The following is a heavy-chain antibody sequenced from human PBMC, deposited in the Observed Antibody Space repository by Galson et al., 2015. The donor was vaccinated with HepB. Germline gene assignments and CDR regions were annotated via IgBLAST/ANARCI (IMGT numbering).Heavy chain of an antibody. CDR2: FDPEDGET. Sequence: SVKVSCKVSGYTLTELSMHWVRQAPGKGLEWMGGFDPEDGETIYAQKFQGRVTMTEDTSTDTAYMELSSLRSEDTAVYYCATAWCSSTSCSNYYYGMDVWGQGTTVTVSS. D-gene: IGHD2-2*01. V-gene: IGHV1-24*01. CDR1: GYTLTELS. J-gene: IGHJ6*02. CDR3: ATAWCSSTSCSNYYYGMDV.